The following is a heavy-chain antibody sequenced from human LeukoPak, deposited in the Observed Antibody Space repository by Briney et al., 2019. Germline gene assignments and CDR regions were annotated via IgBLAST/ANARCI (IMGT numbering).Heavy chain of an antibody. CDR3: ARTLVGSSWYFDY. CDR1: GGSISSSSYY. J-gene: IGHJ4*02. V-gene: IGHV4-39*07. CDR2: IYYSGST. D-gene: IGHD6-13*01. Sequence: SETLSLTCTVSGGSISSSSYYWGWIRQPPGKGLEWIGSIYYSGSTYYNPSLKSRVTISVDTSKNQFSLKLSSVTAADTAVYYCARTLVGSSWYFDYWGQGTLVTVSS.